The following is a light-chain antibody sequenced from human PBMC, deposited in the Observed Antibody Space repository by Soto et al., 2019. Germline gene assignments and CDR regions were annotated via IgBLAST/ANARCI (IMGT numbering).Light chain of an antibody. CDR3: QQRSNWPRT. J-gene: IGKJ1*01. CDR2: DVS. CDR1: QNISND. V-gene: IGKV3-11*01. Sequence: IVLTQSPATLSLSPGKRATLSCRASQNISNDLICYQQKPGQAPRLPIYDVSNRATGIPARFSGSGSGTDFTLTISSLEPEDFAVYYCQQRSNWPRTFGQGTKVDIK.